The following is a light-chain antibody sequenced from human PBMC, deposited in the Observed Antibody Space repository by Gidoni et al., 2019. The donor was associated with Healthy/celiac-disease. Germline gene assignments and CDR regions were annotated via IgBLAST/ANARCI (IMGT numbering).Light chain of an antibody. CDR1: SSNIGAGYD. V-gene: IGLV1-40*01. Sequence: QSVLTQPPSVSAAPGQRVTISCTGSSSNIGAGYDVHWYQQLPGTAPKPLIYGNSNRPSGVPDRFSGSKSGTSASLAITGLQAEDEADYYCQSYDSSLSAWVFGGGTKLTVL. CDR3: QSYDSSLSAWV. CDR2: GNS. J-gene: IGLJ3*02.